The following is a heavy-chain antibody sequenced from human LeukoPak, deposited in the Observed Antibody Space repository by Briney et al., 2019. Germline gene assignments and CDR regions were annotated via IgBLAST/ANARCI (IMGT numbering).Heavy chain of an antibody. J-gene: IGHJ4*02. Sequence: ASVRVSCKASGYNFIGFYMHWVRQAPGQSLEWMGRINPNSGETSFALSFQGRVTMTRDTSINTAYMELGRLTPDDTAVYFCARGATRLATAGAEFDSWGQGTLVIVSS. CDR3: ARGATRLATAGAEFDS. CDR1: GYNFIGFY. D-gene: IGHD6-13*01. V-gene: IGHV1-2*06. CDR2: INPNSGET.